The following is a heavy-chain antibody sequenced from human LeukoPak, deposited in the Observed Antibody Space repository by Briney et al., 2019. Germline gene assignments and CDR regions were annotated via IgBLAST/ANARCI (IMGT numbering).Heavy chain of an antibody. CDR3: ARREIPTRITIFGVAPYYYGMDV. CDR2: ISSSSATI. J-gene: IGHJ6*02. Sequence: GGSLRLSCVASGFSFSSYSVNWVRQAPGKGLEWISYISSSSATIFYADSVKGRVTVSRDNAKSSLFLQMNSPRAEDTAVYYCARREIPTRITIFGVAPYYYGMDVWGQGTTVTVSS. CDR1: GFSFSSYS. D-gene: IGHD3-3*01. V-gene: IGHV3-48*01.